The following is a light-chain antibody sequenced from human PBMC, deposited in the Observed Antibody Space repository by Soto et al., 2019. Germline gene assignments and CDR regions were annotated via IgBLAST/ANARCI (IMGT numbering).Light chain of an antibody. Sequence: VLTQSPATLSLSPGERATLSCSASQSIHTSLAWYQQKPGQPPLLVVYDSTLRANGVPDRFGGSRSGTEFTLTINNLEPEDFAVYYCQQRNVWPPITFGQGTRLEI. CDR2: DST. CDR3: QQRNVWPPIT. J-gene: IGKJ5*01. CDR1: QSIHTS. V-gene: IGKV3-11*01.